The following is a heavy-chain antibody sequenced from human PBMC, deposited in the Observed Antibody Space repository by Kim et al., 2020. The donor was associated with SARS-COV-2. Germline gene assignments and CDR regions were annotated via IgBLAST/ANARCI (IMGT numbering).Heavy chain of an antibody. CDR2: GST. Sequence: GSTYYADSVKGRFTISRDNSKNTLYLQMNSLRAEDTAVYYCAKDLGFLEWGGQGTLVTVSS. J-gene: IGHJ4*02. V-gene: IGHV3-23*01. D-gene: IGHD3-3*01. CDR3: AKDLGFLEW.